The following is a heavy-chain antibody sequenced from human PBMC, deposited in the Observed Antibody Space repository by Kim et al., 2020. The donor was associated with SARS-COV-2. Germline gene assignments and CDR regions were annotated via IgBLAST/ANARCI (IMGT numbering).Heavy chain of an antibody. D-gene: IGHD2-8*02. CDR1: GHFFTRDS. CDR3: LVGFYFDY. CDR2: IDCGNGNT. Sequence: ASVKVSCKTSGHFFTRDSIHWVRQAPGQGLEWMGGIDCGNGNTIYSQKFQGRVTFTTDTSASTAYMELSFLRSEDSAVYYCLVGFYFDYWVQGTLVTVSS. V-gene: IGHV1-3*01. J-gene: IGHJ4*02.